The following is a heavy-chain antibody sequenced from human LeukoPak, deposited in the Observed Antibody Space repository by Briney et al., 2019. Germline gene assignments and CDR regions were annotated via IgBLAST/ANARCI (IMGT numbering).Heavy chain of an antibody. Sequence: GGALRLSCAASGFTFSSYAMSWVRQAPGKGLEWVSAISGSGGSTYYADSVKGPFTISRDNSKNTLYLQMNSLRPEDTAVYYCAKSRRDGYKYYFDYWGQGTLVTVSS. CDR3: AKSRRDGYKYYFDY. CDR2: ISGSGGST. J-gene: IGHJ4*02. D-gene: IGHD5-24*01. V-gene: IGHV3-23*01. CDR1: GFTFSSYA.